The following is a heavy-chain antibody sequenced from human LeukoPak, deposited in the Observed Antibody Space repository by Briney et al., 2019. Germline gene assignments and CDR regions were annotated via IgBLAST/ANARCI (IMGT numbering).Heavy chain of an antibody. Sequence: SETLSLTCTVSGGSISSYYWSWIRQPPGKGLEWIGYIYYSGSTNYNPSLKSRVTISVDTSKNQFSLKLSSVTAADTAVYYCARAPPFSSSWSEYFQHWGQGTLVTVSS. J-gene: IGHJ1*01. V-gene: IGHV4-59*08. CDR1: GGSISSYY. CDR3: ARAPPFSSSWSEYFQH. CDR2: IYYSGST. D-gene: IGHD6-13*01.